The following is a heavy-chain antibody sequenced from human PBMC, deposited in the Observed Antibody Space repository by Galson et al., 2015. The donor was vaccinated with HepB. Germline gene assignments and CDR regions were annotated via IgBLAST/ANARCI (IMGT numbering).Heavy chain of an antibody. V-gene: IGHV1-69*06. D-gene: IGHD3-22*01. CDR3: ARGRSYYYDSSGYYPTATYNWFDP. J-gene: IGHJ5*02. CDR2: IIPIFGTA. Sequence: SVKVSCKASGGTFSSYAISWVRQAPGQGLEWMGGIIPIFGTANYAQKFQGRVTITADKSTSTAYMELSSLRSEDTAVYYCARGRSYYYDSSGYYPTATYNWFDPWGQGTLVTVSS. CDR1: GGTFSSYA.